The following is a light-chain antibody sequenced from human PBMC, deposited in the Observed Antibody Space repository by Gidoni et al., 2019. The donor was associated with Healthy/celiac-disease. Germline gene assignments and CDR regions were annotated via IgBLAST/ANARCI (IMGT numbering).Light chain of an antibody. CDR3: QQSYSTLET. CDR1: QSISSY. CDR2: AAS. J-gene: IGKJ3*01. Sequence: IPLTQSPSSLSASVGDRVTITCRASQSISSYLNWYQQKPGKAPKLLIYAASSLQSGVPSRFSGSGSGTDFTLTISSLQPEDFATYYCQQSYSTLETFXPXTKVDIK. V-gene: IGKV1-39*01.